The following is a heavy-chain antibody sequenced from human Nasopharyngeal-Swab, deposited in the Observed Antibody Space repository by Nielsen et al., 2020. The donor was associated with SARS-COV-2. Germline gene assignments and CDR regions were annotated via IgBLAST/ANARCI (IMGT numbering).Heavy chain of an antibody. CDR3: ARDGGLGYSGYDKLDAFDI. V-gene: IGHV3-48*04. J-gene: IGHJ3*02. CDR2: ISSSSSTI. Sequence: VRQAPGKGLGWVSYISSSSSTIYYAGSGKGRFTISRDNAKNSLYLQMNSLRAEDTAVYYCARDGGLGYSGYDKLDAFDIWGQGTMVTVSS. D-gene: IGHD5-12*01.